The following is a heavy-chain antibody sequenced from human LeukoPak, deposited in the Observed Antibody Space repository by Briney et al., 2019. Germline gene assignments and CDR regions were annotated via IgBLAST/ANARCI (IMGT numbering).Heavy chain of an antibody. CDR2: ISAHNGNT. J-gene: IGHJ4*02. Sequence: ASVKVSCKASGYTLASYGISWVRQAPGQGLEWMGWISAHNGNTNYAQKFQGRVTMTTDTSTNTAYMELRSLRYDDTAVYYCARDPHSSSWYDYWGQGTLVTVSS. CDR1: GYTLASYG. V-gene: IGHV1-18*01. D-gene: IGHD6-13*01. CDR3: ARDPHSSSWYDY.